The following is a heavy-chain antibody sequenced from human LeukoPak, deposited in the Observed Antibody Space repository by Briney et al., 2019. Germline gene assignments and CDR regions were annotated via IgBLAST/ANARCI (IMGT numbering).Heavy chain of an antibody. Sequence: GASVKVSCKASGYTFTGYYMHWVRQAPGQGLEWMGGINPNSGGTNYAQKFQGRVTMTRDTSISTAYMELSRLRSDDTAVYYCAREYSLAGYSSSFDYWGQGTLVTVSS. D-gene: IGHD6-13*01. CDR3: AREYSLAGYSSSFDY. CDR1: GYTFTGYY. V-gene: IGHV1-2*02. CDR2: INPNSGGT. J-gene: IGHJ4*02.